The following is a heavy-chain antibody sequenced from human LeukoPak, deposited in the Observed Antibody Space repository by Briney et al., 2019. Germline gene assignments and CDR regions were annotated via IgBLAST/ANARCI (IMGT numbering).Heavy chain of an antibody. D-gene: IGHD3-16*01. Sequence: AGGSLRLSCAASGFTFNDAWMSWVRQAPGKGLEWVGRIKRKTDGGTTNYAAPVKGRFTISRDDSKNTLYLEMNSLKSDDTAIYYCATYTFGRADSWGQGTLVTVSS. CDR2: IKRKTDGGTT. J-gene: IGHJ4*02. V-gene: IGHV3-15*01. CDR3: ATYTFGRADS. CDR1: GFTFNDAW.